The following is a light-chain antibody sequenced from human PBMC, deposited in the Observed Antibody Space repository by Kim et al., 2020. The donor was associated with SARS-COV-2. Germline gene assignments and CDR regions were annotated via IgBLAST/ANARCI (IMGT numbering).Light chain of an antibody. CDR3: QSYDSSLSEVV. V-gene: IGLV1-40*01. CDR1: SSNIGAGYD. CDR2: GNS. Sequence: QSVLTQPPSVSGAPGQRVTISCTGSSSNIGAGYDVHWYQQLPGTAPKLLTYGNSNRPSGVPDRFSGSKSGTSASLAITGLQAEDEADYYCQSYDSSLSEVVFGGGTQLTVL. J-gene: IGLJ2*01.